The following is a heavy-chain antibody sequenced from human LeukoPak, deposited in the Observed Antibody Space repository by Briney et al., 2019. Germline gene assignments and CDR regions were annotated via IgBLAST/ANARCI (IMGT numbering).Heavy chain of an antibody. J-gene: IGHJ4*02. CDR3: TTGTWIQLWLVDY. Sequence: GGSLRLSCAASGFTFSNAWMSWVRQAPGRGLEWVGHIKSNTDGGTTDYAAPVKGRFTISRDDSKNTLYLQVNSLKTEDTAVYYCTTGTWIQLWLVDYWGQGTLVTVSS. V-gene: IGHV3-15*01. CDR1: GFTFSNAW. D-gene: IGHD5-18*01. CDR2: IKSNTDGGTT.